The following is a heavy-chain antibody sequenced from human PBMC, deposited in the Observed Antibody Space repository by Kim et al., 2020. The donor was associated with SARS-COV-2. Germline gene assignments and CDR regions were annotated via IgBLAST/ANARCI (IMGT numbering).Heavy chain of an antibody. Sequence: GGSLRLSCAASGFTFSSYAMSWVRQAPGKGLEWVSAISGSGGSTYYADSMKGRFTISRDNSKNTLYLQMNSLRAEDTAVDYCAKSLDSSSWYVRDYYYYMDVWGKGTTVTVSS. CDR3: AKSLDSSSWYVRDYYYYMDV. D-gene: IGHD6-13*01. J-gene: IGHJ6*03. V-gene: IGHV3-23*01. CDR2: ISGSGGST. CDR1: GFTFSSYA.